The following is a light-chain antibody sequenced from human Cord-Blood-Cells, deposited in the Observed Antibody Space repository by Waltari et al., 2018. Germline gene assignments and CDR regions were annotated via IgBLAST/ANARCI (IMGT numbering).Light chain of an antibody. CDR1: KLGDNY. J-gene: IGLJ3*02. V-gene: IGLV3-1*01. Sequence: SYELTQPPSVSVSPGQTASIPCSGDKLGDNYACWYQQKPGQSPVLVIYQDSKRPSGIPERFSGSNSGNTATLTISGTQAMDEADYYCQAWDSSTNWVFGGGTKLTVL. CDR3: QAWDSSTNWV. CDR2: QDS.